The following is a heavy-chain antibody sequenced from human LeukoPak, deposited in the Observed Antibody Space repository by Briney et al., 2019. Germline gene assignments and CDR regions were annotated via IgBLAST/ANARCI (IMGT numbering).Heavy chain of an antibody. CDR3: TRDRGFCTGATCHPNDY. J-gene: IGHJ4*02. CDR2: ITSNSFI. D-gene: IGHD2-8*02. Sequence: GGSLRLSCAASGFTFSSYGMNWVRQAPGKGLEWVSSITSNSFIYFADSVKGRFTNSRDNAKNSLYLQMNSLRAEDTAVYYCTRDRGFCTGATCHPNDYWGQGTLVTVSS. V-gene: IGHV3-21*01. CDR1: GFTFSSYG.